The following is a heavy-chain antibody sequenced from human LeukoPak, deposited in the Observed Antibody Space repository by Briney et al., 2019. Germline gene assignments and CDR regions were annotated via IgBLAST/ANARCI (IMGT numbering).Heavy chain of an antibody. CDR3: ASGWLYYFDY. V-gene: IGHV3-21*01. D-gene: IGHD3-9*01. J-gene: IGHJ4*02. CDR2: ISSSSSYI. Sequence: GGSLRLSCAACGFTFNSYSMNWVRQAPGKGLEWVSSISSSSSYIYYADSVKGRFTISRDNAKNSLYLQMNSLRAEDTAVYYCASGWLYYFDYWGQGTLVTVSS. CDR1: GFTFNSYS.